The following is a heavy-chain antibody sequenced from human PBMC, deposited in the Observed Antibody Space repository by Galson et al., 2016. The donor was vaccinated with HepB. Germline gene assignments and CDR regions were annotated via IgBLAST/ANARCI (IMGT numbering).Heavy chain of an antibody. V-gene: IGHV3-11*03. CDR1: GFTFSDYY. CDR2: ISSGGNYT. D-gene: IGHD1/OR15-1a*01. J-gene: IGHJ4*02. Sequence: SLRLSCATSGFTFSDYYMSWIRQAPGKGLEWVSYISSGGNYTNSADSVKGRFTISRDNAKNSLFLQMNSLRAEDTALYYCARTNIKADSAFDFWGQGTLVTVSS. CDR3: ARTNIKADSAFDF.